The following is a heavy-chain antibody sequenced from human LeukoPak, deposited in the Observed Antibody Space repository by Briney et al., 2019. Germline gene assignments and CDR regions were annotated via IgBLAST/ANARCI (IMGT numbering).Heavy chain of an antibody. CDR1: GFTFSIYN. V-gene: IGHV3-21*01. D-gene: IGHD4-17*01. J-gene: IGHJ4*02. CDR3: ARLTTTVTTPFDY. CDR2: ISSSSSYI. Sequence: GRSLRLSCAASGFTFSIYNMNWVRQAPGKGLEWVSSISSSSSYIYYADSVKGRFTISRDNAKNSLYLQMNSLRAEDTAVYYCARLTTTVTTPFDYWGQGTLVTVSS.